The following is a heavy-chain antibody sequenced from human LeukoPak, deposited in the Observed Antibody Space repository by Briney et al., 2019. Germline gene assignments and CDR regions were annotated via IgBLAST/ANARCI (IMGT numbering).Heavy chain of an antibody. CDR3: ARHQHDFWSGSDAFDI. D-gene: IGHD3-3*01. V-gene: IGHV4-38-2*01. CDR2: IYHSGST. CDR1: GYSISIGYY. J-gene: IGHJ3*02. Sequence: PSETLSLTCAVSGYSISIGYYWGWIRQPPGKGLEWIGSIYHSGSTYYNPSLKSRVTISVDTSKNQFSLKLSSVTAADTAVYYCARHQHDFWSGSDAFDIWGQGTMVTVSS.